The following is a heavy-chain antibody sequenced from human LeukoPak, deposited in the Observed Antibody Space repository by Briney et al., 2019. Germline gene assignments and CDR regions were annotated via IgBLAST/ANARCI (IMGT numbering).Heavy chain of an antibody. CDR3: ARTTEGGYTYGYFYYYYMDV. D-gene: IGHD5-18*01. J-gene: IGHJ6*03. V-gene: IGHV4-34*01. Sequence: SETLSLTCAVYGGSFSGFHWNWIRQPPGKGLEWIGDINHSGSTHYNPSLTSRVTISVDPSKNQFSLNLTSVTAADTAVYYCARTTEGGYTYGYFYYYYMDVWGKGTTVTISS. CDR2: INHSGST. CDR1: GGSFSGFH.